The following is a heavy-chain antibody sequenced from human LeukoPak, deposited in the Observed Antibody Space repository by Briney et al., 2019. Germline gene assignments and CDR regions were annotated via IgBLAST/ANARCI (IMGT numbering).Heavy chain of an antibody. CDR3: VRGTGY. CDR2: ISSNGDNT. CDR1: GFTFSTYV. V-gene: IGHV3-64D*06. J-gene: IGHJ4*02. Sequence: GGSLRLSCSVSGFTFSTYVMHWVRQAPGKGLEYVSAISSNGDNTYYADSVKGRFTISRDNSKNMLYLQMSSLRADGTAVYYCVRGTGYWGQGTLVTVSS.